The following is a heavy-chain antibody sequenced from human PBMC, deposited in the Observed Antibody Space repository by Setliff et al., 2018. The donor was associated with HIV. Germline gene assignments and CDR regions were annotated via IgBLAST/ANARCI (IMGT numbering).Heavy chain of an antibody. Sequence: GGSLRLSCVASGISFSRDWMHWVRQAPGKGLVWVSRISNDGTTTTYADAVKGRFTISRDNAKNTLYLQMYNLGVEDTGLYYCARSGDGDYYYYMDVWGKGTTVTVSS. J-gene: IGHJ6*03. D-gene: IGHD7-27*01. V-gene: IGHV3-74*01. CDR2: ISNDGTTT. CDR3: ARSGDGDYYYYMDV. CDR1: GISFSRDW.